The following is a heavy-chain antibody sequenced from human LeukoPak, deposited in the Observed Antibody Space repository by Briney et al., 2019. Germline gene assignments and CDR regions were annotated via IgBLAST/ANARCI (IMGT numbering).Heavy chain of an antibody. J-gene: IGHJ5*02. CDR2: IYYSGST. Sequence: PSETLSLTCTVSGGSISSYYWSWIRQPSGKGLEWVGYIYYSGSTNYNPSLKSRVTISVDTSKNQFSLKLSSVTAADTAVYYCARDRWDSSGWLNWFDPWGQGTLVTVSS. D-gene: IGHD6-19*01. CDR3: ARDRWDSSGWLNWFDP. V-gene: IGHV4-59*01. CDR1: GGSISSYY.